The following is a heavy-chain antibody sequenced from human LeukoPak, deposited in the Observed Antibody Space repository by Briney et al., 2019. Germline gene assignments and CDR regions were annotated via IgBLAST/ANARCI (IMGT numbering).Heavy chain of an antibody. D-gene: IGHD2-2*01. CDR2: IKQDGSVK. CDR3: ARGYYSASRIDY. J-gene: IGHJ4*02. Sequence: GGSLRLSCAASGFTFSSYWMTWVRQAPGKGLEWVANIKQDGSVKYYVDSVKGRFTISRDNAKNTLYLQMNSLRAEDTAVYYCARGYYSASRIDYWGQGALVTISS. V-gene: IGHV3-7*02. CDR1: GFTFSSYW.